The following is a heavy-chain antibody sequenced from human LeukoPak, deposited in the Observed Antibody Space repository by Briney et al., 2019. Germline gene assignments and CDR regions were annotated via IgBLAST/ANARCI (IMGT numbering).Heavy chain of an antibody. D-gene: IGHD1-26*01. V-gene: IGHV3-30*14. Sequence: PGRSLRLSCAASGFTFSSYAMHWVRQAPGKGLEWVAVISYDGSNKYYAASVKGRFTISRDNSKNTLYLQMNSLRAEDTAVYYCARGGSYLSAFDIWGQGTMVTVSS. J-gene: IGHJ3*02. CDR2: ISYDGSNK. CDR3: ARGGSYLSAFDI. CDR1: GFTFSSYA.